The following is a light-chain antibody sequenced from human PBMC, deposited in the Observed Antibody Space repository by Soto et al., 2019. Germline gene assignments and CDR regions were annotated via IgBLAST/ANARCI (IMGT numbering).Light chain of an antibody. CDR1: QSISTY. V-gene: IGKV1-39*01. Sequence: DIQMTQSPSSLSASVGDRVTITCRASQSISTYLNWYQQKLGKAPKLLIYGASSLQSGVPGRFSGGGYGTDFTLTISSLQYEDFATYYCQQNYMTPLPFGGGTKVEIK. CDR3: QQNYMTPLP. J-gene: IGKJ4*01. CDR2: GAS.